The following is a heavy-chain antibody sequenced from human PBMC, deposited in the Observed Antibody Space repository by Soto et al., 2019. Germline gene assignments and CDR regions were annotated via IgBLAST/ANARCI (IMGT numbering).Heavy chain of an antibody. V-gene: IGHV4-34*01. Sequence: PSETLSLTCAVYGGSFSGYYWSWIRQPPGKGLEWIWEINHSGSTNYNPSLKSRVTISVDTSKNQFSLKLSSVTAADTAVYYCARNRYCSGGSCYPQWDLRPRYYYYYGMDVWGQGTTVTVS. CDR2: INHSGST. D-gene: IGHD2-15*01. J-gene: IGHJ6*02. CDR3: ARNRYCSGGSCYPQWDLRPRYYYYYGMDV. CDR1: GGSFSGYY.